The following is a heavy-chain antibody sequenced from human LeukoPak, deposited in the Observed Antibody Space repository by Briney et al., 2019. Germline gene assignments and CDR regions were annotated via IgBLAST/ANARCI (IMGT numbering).Heavy chain of an antibody. CDR1: GFTFSNAW. D-gene: IGHD3-3*01. Sequence: PGGSLRLSCAASGFTFSNAWMSWVRRAPGKGLEWVGRIKSKTDGGTTDYAAPVKGRFTISRDDSKNTLYLQMNSLKTEDTAVYYCTTHREPYYDFWSGYYHYYYYGMDVWGQGTTVTVSS. CDR3: TTHREPYYDFWSGYYHYYYYGMDV. CDR2: IKSKTDGGTT. J-gene: IGHJ6*02. V-gene: IGHV3-15*01.